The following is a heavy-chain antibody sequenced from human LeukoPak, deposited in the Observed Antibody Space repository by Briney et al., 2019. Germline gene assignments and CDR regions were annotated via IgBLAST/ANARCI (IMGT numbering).Heavy chain of an antibody. J-gene: IGHJ6*02. D-gene: IGHD1-26*01. CDR3: ARLSDYSGSHLVYGMDV. CDR2: IYTSGST. V-gene: IGHV4-4*07. Sequence: MTSETLSLTCTVSGGSISSYYWSWIRQPAGKGLEWIGRIYTSGSTNYNPSLKSRVTMSVDTSKNQFSLKLSSVTAADTAVYYCARLSDYSGSHLVYGMDVWGQGTTVTVSS. CDR1: GGSISSYY.